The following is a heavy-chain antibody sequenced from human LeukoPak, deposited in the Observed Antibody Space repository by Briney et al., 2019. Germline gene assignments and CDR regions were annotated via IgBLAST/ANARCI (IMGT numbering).Heavy chain of an antibody. CDR2: IIPIFGTA. D-gene: IGHD5-12*01. J-gene: IGHJ4*02. CDR1: GGTFSSYA. V-gene: IGHV1-69*05. Sequence: SAKVSCKASGGTFSSYAISWVRQAPGQGLEWMGGIIPIFGTANYAQKFQGRVTITTDESTSTAYMELSSLRSEDTAVCYCAGQGGIVATILFYWGQGTLVTVSS. CDR3: AGQGGIVATILFY.